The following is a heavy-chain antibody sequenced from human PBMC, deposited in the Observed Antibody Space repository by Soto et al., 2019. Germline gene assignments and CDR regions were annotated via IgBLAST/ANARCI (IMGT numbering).Heavy chain of an antibody. CDR3: AHRRSESYDFWSGYYTGGYFDY. J-gene: IGHJ4*02. V-gene: IGHV2-5*02. Sequence: QITLKESGPTLVKPTQTLTLTCTFSGFSLSTSGVGVGLIRQPPGKALEWLALIYWDDDKRYSPSLKSRLTITKDTSKTQVVLTMTNMDPVDTATYYCAHRRSESYDFWSGYYTGGYFDYWGQGTLVTVSS. D-gene: IGHD3-3*01. CDR1: GFSLSTSGVG. CDR2: IYWDDDK.